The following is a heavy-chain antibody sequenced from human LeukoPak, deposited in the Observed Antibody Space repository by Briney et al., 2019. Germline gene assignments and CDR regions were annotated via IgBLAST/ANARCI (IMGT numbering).Heavy chain of an antibody. CDR1: GFTFSSYA. J-gene: IGHJ3*02. CDR2: ISGSGGST. CDR3: AKGPKGGIAAAGTLRAFDI. V-gene: IGHV3-23*01. Sequence: GGSLRLSCAASGFTFSSYAMSWVRQAPGKGLEWVSAISGSGGSTYYADSVKGRFTISRDNSKNTLYLQMNSLRAEDTAVYYCAKGPKGGIAAAGTLRAFDIWGQGTMATVSS. D-gene: IGHD6-13*01.